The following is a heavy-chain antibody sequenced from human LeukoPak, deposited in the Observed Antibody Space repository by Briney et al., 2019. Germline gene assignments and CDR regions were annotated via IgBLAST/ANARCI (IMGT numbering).Heavy chain of an antibody. D-gene: IGHD4-11*01. CDR2: INNDGKLV. J-gene: IGHJ6*04. Sequence: GGSLRLSCSASGFIFRNFWMHWVRQAPGKGPVWVSRINNDGKLVTYADSVKGRFTISRDSAKDTVFLQMNSLRVEDTALYYCVRGLGDVWGKGTLVTVSS. CDR1: GFIFRNFW. CDR3: VRGLGDV. V-gene: IGHV3-74*01.